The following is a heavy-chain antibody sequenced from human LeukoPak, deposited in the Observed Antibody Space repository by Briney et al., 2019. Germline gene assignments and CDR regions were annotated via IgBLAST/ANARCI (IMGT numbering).Heavy chain of an antibody. Sequence: PGGSLRLSCAASGFTISSNYMSWVRQAPGKGLEWVSVIYSGGSTYYADSVKGRVTISRDNSKNTLYLQMNSLRAEDTAVYYCATEVAYCSGGSCYLFFDYWGQGTLVTVSS. J-gene: IGHJ4*02. CDR2: IYSGGST. V-gene: IGHV3-66*01. CDR3: ATEVAYCSGGSCYLFFDY. CDR1: GFTISSNY. D-gene: IGHD2-15*01.